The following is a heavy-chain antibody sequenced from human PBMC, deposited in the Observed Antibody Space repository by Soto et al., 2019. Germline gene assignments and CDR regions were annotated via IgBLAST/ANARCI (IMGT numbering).Heavy chain of an antibody. CDR1: GGAVSSGSYY. CDR2: IYYSGST. CDR3: ARDRYYYDSSGYYSMHDAFDI. D-gene: IGHD3-22*01. J-gene: IGHJ3*02. Sequence: SETLSLTCTVSGGAVSSGSYYWSWIWQPPGKGLEWIGYIYYSGSTNYNPSLKTRVTISVDTSKNQFSLKLSSVTAADTAVYYCARDRYYYDSSGYYSMHDAFDIWGQGTMVT. V-gene: IGHV4-61*01.